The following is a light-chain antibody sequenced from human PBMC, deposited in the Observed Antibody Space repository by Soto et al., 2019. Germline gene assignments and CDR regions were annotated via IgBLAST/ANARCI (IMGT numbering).Light chain of an antibody. V-gene: IGKV1-5*01. CDR3: QQYNSYSM. CDR1: QSISSW. J-gene: IGKJ1*01. CDR2: DAS. Sequence: DIQLNQSPSTLSASVGDRVTLTCRASQSISSWLAWYQQKPGKAPKLLIYDASSLESGVPSRFSGSGSGTEFTLTISSLQPDDFATYYCQQYNSYSMFGQGTKVDIK.